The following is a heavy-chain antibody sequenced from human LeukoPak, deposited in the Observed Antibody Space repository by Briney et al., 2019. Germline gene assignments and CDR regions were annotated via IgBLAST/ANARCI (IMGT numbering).Heavy chain of an antibody. CDR2: IYSRGST. CDR1: GFTVRSSF. CDR3: ARGADRWNYFDY. D-gene: IGHD1-1*01. J-gene: IGHJ4*02. Sequence: PGGSLRLSCAASGFTVRSSFMSWVRRAPGRGLEGVSVIYSRGSTYYGDAVTGRCTISRDNSKNTVFLQRNRRRAEATAEYYCARGADRWNYFDYWGQGTLVTVSS. V-gene: IGHV3-53*01.